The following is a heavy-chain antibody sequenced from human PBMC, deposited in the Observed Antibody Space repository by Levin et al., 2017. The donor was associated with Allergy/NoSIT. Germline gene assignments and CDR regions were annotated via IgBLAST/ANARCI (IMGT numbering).Heavy chain of an antibody. CDR2: IRSKANNYAT. D-gene: IGHD2-21*02. V-gene: IGHV3-73*01. CDR1: GFTISGSA. Sequence: PGESLKISCAASGFTISGSAMHWVRQASGKGLEWVGRIRSKANNYATAYAASVKGRFIVSRDDSKNTAYLQMKSLKAEDTAIYYCTRPGGDLYYSYGMDVWGQGTTVTVSS. CDR3: TRPGGDLYYSYGMDV. J-gene: IGHJ6*02.